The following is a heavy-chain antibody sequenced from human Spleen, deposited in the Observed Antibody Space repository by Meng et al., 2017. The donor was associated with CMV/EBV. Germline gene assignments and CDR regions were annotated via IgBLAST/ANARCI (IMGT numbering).Heavy chain of an antibody. D-gene: IGHD1-26*01. CDR1: GGSLYGYY. V-gene: IGHV4-34*01. CDR2: IKHSGDT. Sequence: CAGTGGSLYGYYWSWLRQSPGRRLEWIGEIKHSGDTKYNPSLNSRVTISVDTSKFQFSLRLRSVTAADTAVYYCASRRSWEGDFDHWGQGTLVTVSS. CDR3: ASRRSWEGDFDH. J-gene: IGHJ4*02.